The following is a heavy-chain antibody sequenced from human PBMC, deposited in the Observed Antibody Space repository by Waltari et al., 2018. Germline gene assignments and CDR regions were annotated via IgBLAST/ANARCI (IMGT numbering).Heavy chain of an antibody. J-gene: IGHJ4*02. CDR2: IYHSGST. Sequence: QVQLQESGPGLVKPSETLSLTCAVSGYSISSGYYWGWIRQPPGKGLEWIGSIYHSGSTYYNPSLKSRVTISVDTSKNQFSLKLSSVTAADTAVYYCASGRDILTGYYIWGQGTLVTVSS. V-gene: IGHV4-38-2*01. CDR3: ASGRDILTGYYI. CDR1: GYSISSGYY. D-gene: IGHD3-9*01.